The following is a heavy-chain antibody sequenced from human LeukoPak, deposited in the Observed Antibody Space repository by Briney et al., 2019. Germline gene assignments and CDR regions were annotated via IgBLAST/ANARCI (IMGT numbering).Heavy chain of an antibody. Sequence: GRSLRLSCAASGFTFSSYAMHWVRQAPGKGLEWVAVISYDGSDKYYADSVKGRCTISRDKSKNAVYLQMNSLRAEDTAVYYCAKEAGYSYGFDYWGQGTLVTVSS. V-gene: IGHV3-30*04. D-gene: IGHD5-18*01. J-gene: IGHJ4*02. CDR3: AKEAGYSYGFDY. CDR2: ISYDGSDK. CDR1: GFTFSSYA.